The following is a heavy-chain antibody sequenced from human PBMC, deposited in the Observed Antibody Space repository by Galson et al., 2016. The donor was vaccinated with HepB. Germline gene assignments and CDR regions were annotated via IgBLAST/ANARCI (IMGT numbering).Heavy chain of an antibody. Sequence: SLRLSCAASGFTFSSYDMHWVRQAPGRGLEWVACISYDGSNKYYADSVKGRFTISRDNSKNTLYLQMNSLTAEDTAVYYCAKDRPVVSYRLIGNPVGSWGQGTPVTVSS. D-gene: IGHD3-16*02. CDR3: AKDRPVVSYRLIGNPVGS. CDR2: ISYDGSNK. J-gene: IGHJ4*02. V-gene: IGHV3-30*18. CDR1: GFTFSSYD.